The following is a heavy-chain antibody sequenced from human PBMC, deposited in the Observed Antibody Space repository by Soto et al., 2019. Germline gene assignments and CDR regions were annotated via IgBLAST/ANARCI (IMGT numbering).Heavy chain of an antibody. Sequence: QATFTESGPTLVKPTQTLTLTCTFSGFSLSTSGVAVGWIRPPPGKALEWLALIYWYDDKRYSPSLKSRLTITKNPSKNDMVLTTATMDGVDAAKSYSGDRVEEDTHWYFELWGRGSLGTV. V-gene: IGHV2-5*01. CDR3: GDRVEEDTHWYFEL. D-gene: IGHD5-18*01. J-gene: IGHJ2*01. CDR2: IYWYDDK. CDR1: GFSLSTSGVA.